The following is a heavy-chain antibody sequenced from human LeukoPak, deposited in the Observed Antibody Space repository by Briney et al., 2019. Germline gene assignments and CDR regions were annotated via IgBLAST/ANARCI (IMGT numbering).Heavy chain of an antibody. CDR2: IIPIFGTA. CDR1: GGTFSSYA. V-gene: IGHV1-69*13. D-gene: IGHD2-15*01. J-gene: IGHJ5*02. CDR3: ALAARSWFDP. Sequence: SVKVSCKAPGGTFSSYAISWVRQAPGQGLEWMGGIIPIFGTANYAQKFQGRVTITADESTSTAYMELSSLRSEDTAVYYCALAARSWFDPWGQGTLVTVSS.